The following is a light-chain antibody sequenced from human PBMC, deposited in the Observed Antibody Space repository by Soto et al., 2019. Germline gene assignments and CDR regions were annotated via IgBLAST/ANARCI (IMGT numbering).Light chain of an antibody. CDR3: MQGTHWPPYT. J-gene: IGKJ2*01. Sequence: DVVLTQSPLSLPVTLGQPASISCRSSQSLVSSDGNTYLSWFLQRPGQSPRRLIYNVSIRDSRVPDRFSGSGSVTDFTLTITRVGAEDVGVYYCMQGTHWPPYTFGQGNQLESK. CDR1: QSLVSSDGNTY. CDR2: NVS. V-gene: IGKV2-30*01.